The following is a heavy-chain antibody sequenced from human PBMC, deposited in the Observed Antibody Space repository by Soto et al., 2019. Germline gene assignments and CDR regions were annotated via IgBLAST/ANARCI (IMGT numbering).Heavy chain of an antibody. CDR3: ARSQGSSTSLEIYYYYYYGVDV. J-gene: IGHJ6*02. V-gene: IGHV1-69*01. Sequence: QVQLVQSGAEVKKPGSSVKVSCKASGGTFSSYAISWVRQAPGQGLEWMGGIIPISGTANYAQKFQGRVTITADESTRTAYMELSSLRSEDTAVYYCARSQGSSTSLEIYYYYYYGVDVWGQGTTVTVS. CDR1: GGTFSSYA. D-gene: IGHD2-2*01. CDR2: IIPISGTA.